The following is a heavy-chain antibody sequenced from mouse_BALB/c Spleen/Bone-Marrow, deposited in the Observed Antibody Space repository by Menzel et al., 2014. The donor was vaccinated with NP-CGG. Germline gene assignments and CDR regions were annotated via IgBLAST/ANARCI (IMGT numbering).Heavy chain of an antibody. V-gene: IGHV1S34*01. CDR2: ISCYNGAT. J-gene: IGHJ4*01. CDR3: ARLDYGSSYAMDY. D-gene: IGHD1-1*01. Sequence: LVLTGASVKISCKASGYSFTGCYIHWVKQSHGKSLEWIGYISCYNGATNFNQKFKGKATFTVDTSSSTAYMQFNSLTSEDSAVYYCARLDYGSSYAMDYWGQGTSVTVSS. CDR1: GYSFTGCY.